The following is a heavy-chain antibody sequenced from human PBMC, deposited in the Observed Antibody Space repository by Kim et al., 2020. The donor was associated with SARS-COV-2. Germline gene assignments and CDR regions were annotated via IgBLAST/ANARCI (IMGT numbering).Heavy chain of an antibody. CDR1: GFTFSKYA. V-gene: IGHV3-23*01. CDR3: AKFTFYTADISSPEDDY. Sequence: GGSLRLSCAASGFTFSKYAMSWVRQAPGKGLEWVSSISSSGDTTYNADSVKGRFTISRDNSKNTLYLLMGSLRAEDTALYYCAKFTFYTADISSPEDDYWGQGTLVTVSS. CDR2: ISSSGDTT. J-gene: IGHJ4*02. D-gene: IGHD5-12*01.